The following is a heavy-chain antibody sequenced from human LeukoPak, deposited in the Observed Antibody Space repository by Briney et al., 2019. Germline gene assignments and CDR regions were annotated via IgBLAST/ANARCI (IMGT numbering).Heavy chain of an antibody. Sequence: GGSLRLSCAASGFTFRSYEMTWVRQAQGKGLEWITYISSGSYTIYYSDSVRGPSNITRDNAKNSLYLQINSLRAEDTAVYYCARVPDYGGNFDYWGQGTLVTVSS. CDR3: ARVPDYGGNFDY. J-gene: IGHJ4*02. D-gene: IGHD4-23*01. CDR2: ISSGSYTI. V-gene: IGHV3-48*03. CDR1: GFTFRSYE.